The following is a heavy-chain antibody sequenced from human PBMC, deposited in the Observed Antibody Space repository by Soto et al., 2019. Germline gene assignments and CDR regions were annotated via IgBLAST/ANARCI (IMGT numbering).Heavy chain of an antibody. Sequence: QVQLQQWGAGLLKPSETLSLTCAVYGGSFSGYYWSWIRQPPGKGLEWIGEINHSGSTNYNPSLKSRVTISVDTSKNQFSLKLSSVTAADTAVYYCALRLWFGEYCWFDPWGQGTLVTVSS. V-gene: IGHV4-34*01. CDR3: ALRLWFGEYCWFDP. CDR2: INHSGST. CDR1: GGSFSGYY. D-gene: IGHD3-10*01. J-gene: IGHJ5*02.